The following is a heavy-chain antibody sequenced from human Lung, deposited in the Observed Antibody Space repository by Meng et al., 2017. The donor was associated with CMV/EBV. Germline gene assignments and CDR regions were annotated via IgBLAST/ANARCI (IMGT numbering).Heavy chain of an antibody. D-gene: IGHD3-16*02. V-gene: IGHV3-48*04. CDR2: ISFSSSII. CDR3: AGYTSSSYGMGV. CDR1: GFTFRSYN. J-gene: IGHJ6*02. Sequence: GGSLRLSCEASGFTFRSYNMNWVRQAPGKGLEWVSYISFSSSIIHYADSVKGRFTISRDNARDSLYLQMNSLRAEDTAVYFCAGYTSSSYGMGVWGQGTTVTVS.